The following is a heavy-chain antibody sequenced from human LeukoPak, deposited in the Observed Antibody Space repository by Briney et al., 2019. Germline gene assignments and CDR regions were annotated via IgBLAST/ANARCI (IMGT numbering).Heavy chain of an antibody. J-gene: IGHJ6*03. Sequence: PGGSLRLSRAASGFTFSSYGMHWVRQAPGKGLEWVAFIRYDGSNKYYADSVKGRFTISRDNSKNTLYLQMNSLRAEDTAVYYCAKDLYSSGPGRYMDVWGKGTTVTVSS. CDR1: GFTFSSYG. V-gene: IGHV3-30*02. D-gene: IGHD6-19*01. CDR3: AKDLYSSGPGRYMDV. CDR2: IRYDGSNK.